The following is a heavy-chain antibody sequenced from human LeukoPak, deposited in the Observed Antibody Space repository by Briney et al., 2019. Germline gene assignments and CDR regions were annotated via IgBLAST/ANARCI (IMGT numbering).Heavy chain of an antibody. CDR2: INPNSGGT. V-gene: IGHV1-2*04. Sequence: GASVKVSCKASGYTFTGYYMHWVRQAPGQGLEWMGWINPNSGGTNYAQKFQGWVTMTRDTSINTAYMELSRLRSDDTAVYYCARGGRSVVITTLYYFDYWGQGTLVTVSS. D-gene: IGHD3-22*01. J-gene: IGHJ4*02. CDR1: GYTFTGYY. CDR3: ARGGRSVVITTLYYFDY.